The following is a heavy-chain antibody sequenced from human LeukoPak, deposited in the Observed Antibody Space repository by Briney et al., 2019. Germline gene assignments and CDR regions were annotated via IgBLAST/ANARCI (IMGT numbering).Heavy chain of an antibody. V-gene: IGHV4-39*01. Sequence: PSETLSLTCTVSGGSISSSSYYWGWLRQPPGTGLEWIGSIYYSGSTYYNPSLKSRVTISVDTSKNQFSLKLSSVTAADTAVYYCARHAPLQAYYFDYWGQGTLVTVSS. CDR3: ARHAPLQAYYFDY. CDR2: IYYSGST. CDR1: GGSISSSSYY. J-gene: IGHJ4*02. D-gene: IGHD4-11*01.